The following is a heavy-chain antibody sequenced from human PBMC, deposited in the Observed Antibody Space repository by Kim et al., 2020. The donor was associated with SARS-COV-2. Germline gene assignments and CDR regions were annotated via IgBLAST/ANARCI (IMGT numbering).Heavy chain of an antibody. CDR3: AKGNTMVRGVKGGNDY. V-gene: IGHV3-23*01. Sequence: GGSLRLSCAASGFTFSSYAMSWVRQAPGKGLEWVSAISGSGGSTYYADSVKGRFTISRDNSKNTLYLQMNSLRAEDTAVYYCAKGNTMVRGVKGGNDYWGQRTLVTVSS. CDR2: ISGSGGST. J-gene: IGHJ4*02. CDR1: GFTFSSYA. D-gene: IGHD3-10*01.